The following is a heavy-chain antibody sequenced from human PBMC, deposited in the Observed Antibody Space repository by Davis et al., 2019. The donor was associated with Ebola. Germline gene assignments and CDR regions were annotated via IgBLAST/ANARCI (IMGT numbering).Heavy chain of an antibody. CDR1: GGSISSGGYS. CDR3: AREYSSGSKDFDY. V-gene: IGHV4-30-4*01. J-gene: IGHJ4*02. CDR2: IYYSGST. Sequence: MPSETLSLTCAVSGGSISSGGYSWSWIRQPPGKGLEWIGYIYYSGSTYYNPSLKSRVTISVDTSKNQFSLKLSSVTAADTAVYYCAREYSSGSKDFDYWGQGTLVTVSS. D-gene: IGHD6-19*01.